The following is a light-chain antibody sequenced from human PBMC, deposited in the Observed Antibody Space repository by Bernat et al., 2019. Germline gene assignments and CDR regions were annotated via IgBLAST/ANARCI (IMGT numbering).Light chain of an antibody. CDR1: HYLLPS. V-gene: IGKV1-6*01. Sequence: PSPSSLSSSFFSSFPITCRSSHYLLPSFGWYQQKPGKVPKLLIYAASTLHSGVPSRFSGSGSGTDFTLPISRLQPEDFATYSWLQDNNYPRTCGQGTKVEIK. CDR2: AAS. J-gene: IGKJ1*01. CDR3: LQDNNYPRT.